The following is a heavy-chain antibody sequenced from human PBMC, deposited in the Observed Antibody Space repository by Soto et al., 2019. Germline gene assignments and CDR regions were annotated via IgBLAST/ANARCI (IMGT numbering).Heavy chain of an antibody. CDR2: IIPIFGTA. Sequence: ASVKVSCKASGGTFSSYAISWVRPSPGQGREWMVGIIPIFGTANYAQKFQGRVTITADEYTSIADMELSSLRYEDTAVYYCARGDEWWSGYHRVTNHYYGMDVWAQGPTVNVSS. V-gene: IGHV1-69*13. D-gene: IGHD3-3*01. CDR1: GGTFSSYA. CDR3: ARGDEWWSGYHRVTNHYYGMDV. J-gene: IGHJ6*02.